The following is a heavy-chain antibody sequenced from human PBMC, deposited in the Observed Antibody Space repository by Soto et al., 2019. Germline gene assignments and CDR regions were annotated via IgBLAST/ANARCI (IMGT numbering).Heavy chain of an antibody. CDR1: GFTFSTYA. J-gene: IGHJ4*02. CDR2: ISGSGGST. Sequence: EVQLLESGGGLVQPGGSLRLSCAASGFTFSTYAMSWVRQAPGKGLEWVSGISGSGGSTYYADSVKGRFTISGDNSKNSLHLQKKSLGAEDTAVYYWGKDVRGRRAYYFHCWGQGTLVTVS. CDR3: GKDVRGRRAYYFHC. V-gene: IGHV3-23*01.